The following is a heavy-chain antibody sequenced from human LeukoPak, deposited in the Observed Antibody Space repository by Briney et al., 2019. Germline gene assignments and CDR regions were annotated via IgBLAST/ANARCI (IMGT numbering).Heavy chain of an antibody. CDR3: AKVGGVVIPGSY. D-gene: IGHD3-3*01. V-gene: IGHV3-30*02. CDR1: GFTFSSSG. CDR2: ISYDGSNK. J-gene: IGHJ4*02. Sequence: GGSLRLSCAASGFTFSSSGMHWVRQAPGKGLEWVAFISYDGSNKYYADSVKGRFTISRDNSKNTLYLQMNSLRAEDTAVYFCAKVGGVVIPGSYWGQGTLVTISS.